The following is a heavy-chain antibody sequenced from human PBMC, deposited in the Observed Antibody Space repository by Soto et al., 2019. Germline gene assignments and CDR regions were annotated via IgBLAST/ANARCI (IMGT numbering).Heavy chain of an antibody. CDR2: VTYNGDNT. Sequence: PGGSLRLSCAASGFNFRNFGMSWVRQAPGKGLEWVSVVTYNGDNTYYADSVKGRFTISRDNSKEKVDLQMNSLTAEDTAVYYCARYIRGPTVFYFDFWGPGVLVTVSS. J-gene: IGHJ4*02. CDR1: GFNFRNFG. D-gene: IGHD3-3*02. CDR3: ARYIRGPTVFYFDF. V-gene: IGHV3-23*01.